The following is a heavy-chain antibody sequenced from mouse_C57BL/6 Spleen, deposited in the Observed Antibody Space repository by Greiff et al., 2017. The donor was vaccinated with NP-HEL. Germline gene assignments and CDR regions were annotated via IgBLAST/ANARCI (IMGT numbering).Heavy chain of an antibody. CDR2: IYPGNSDT. J-gene: IGHJ1*03. CDR1: GYTFTSYW. Sequence: VQLQQSGTVLARPGASVKMSCKTSGYTFTSYWMHWVKQRPGQGLEWIGAIYPGNSDTSYNQKFKGKAKLTAVTSASTAYMELSSLTNEDSAVYYCARYDYYGSSHWYFDVWGTGTTVTVSS. D-gene: IGHD1-1*01. V-gene: IGHV1-5*01. CDR3: ARYDYYGSSHWYFDV.